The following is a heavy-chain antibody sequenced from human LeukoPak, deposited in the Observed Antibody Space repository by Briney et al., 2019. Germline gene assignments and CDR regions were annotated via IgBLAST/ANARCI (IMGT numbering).Heavy chain of an antibody. J-gene: IGHJ4*02. CDR1: GGSIISYY. CDR3: ARHYHGQDYADYYLDY. V-gene: IGHV4-4*09. D-gene: IGHD4-17*01. Sequence: PSETLSLTCSVSGGSIISYYCGCIRQPPGKGLEWIGYIYTSGNTNYNPSLKSRVTIAVDTSKNQFPPELSSVTAADTAVYYWARHYHGQDYADYYLDYWGQGTLVTVSS. CDR2: IYTSGNT.